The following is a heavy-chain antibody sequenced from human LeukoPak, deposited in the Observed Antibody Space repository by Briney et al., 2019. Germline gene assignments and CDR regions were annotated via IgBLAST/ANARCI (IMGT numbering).Heavy chain of an antibody. V-gene: IGHV4-39*07. J-gene: IGHJ4*02. CDR3: ARRAGGYSHPYDY. D-gene: IGHD4-23*01. Sequence: SETLSLTCTVSGGFISSSSYYWGWIRQPPGKGLEWIGSIYYSGSTYYNPSLKSRVTISVDTSKNQFSLKLSSVTAADTAVYYCARRAGGYSHPYDYWGQGILVTVSS. CDR1: GGFISSSSYY. CDR2: IYYSGST.